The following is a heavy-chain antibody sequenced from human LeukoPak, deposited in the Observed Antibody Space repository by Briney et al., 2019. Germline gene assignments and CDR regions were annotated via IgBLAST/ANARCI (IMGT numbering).Heavy chain of an antibody. CDR3: ARAFPRYCSSNSCYSRFDS. J-gene: IGHJ5*01. Sequence: GGSLRLSCVASGLNFRDYALHWVRQAPGKGLEWVALMSYDGRNEFYADAVKGRFAISRDSTNNTVSLQMNSLRPEDTAVYYCARAFPRYCSSNSCYSRFDSWGQGTLVTVSS. D-gene: IGHD2-15*01. CDR2: MSYDGRNE. CDR1: GLNFRDYA. V-gene: IGHV3-30*01.